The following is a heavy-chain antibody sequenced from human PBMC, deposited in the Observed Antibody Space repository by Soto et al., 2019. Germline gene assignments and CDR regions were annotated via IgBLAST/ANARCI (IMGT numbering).Heavy chain of an antibody. J-gene: IGHJ4*02. CDR1: GFTSSSYA. V-gene: IGHV3-30-3*01. Sequence: PGGSLRLSCAAFGFTSSSYAMHWVRQARGKGLEWVAVISYEGSNKYYADSVKGRFTISRDNSKSTLYLQMNSLRAEDTAVYYCASEWRHDGLDYWGQGTLVTVSS. CDR2: ISYEGSNK. CDR3: ASEWRHDGLDY. D-gene: IGHD5-18*01.